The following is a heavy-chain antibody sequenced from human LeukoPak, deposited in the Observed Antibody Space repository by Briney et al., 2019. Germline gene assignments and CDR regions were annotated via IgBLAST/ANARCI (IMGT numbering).Heavy chain of an antibody. CDR2: IKQDGSEK. J-gene: IGHJ6*02. D-gene: IGHD4-11*01. CDR3: ARDPGNYVFYYYYGMDV. CDR1: GFTFSSYW. V-gene: IGHV3-7*03. Sequence: GGSLRLSCAASGFTFSSYWMSWGRQAPGKGLEWVANIKQDGSEKYYVDSVKGRFTISRDNAKNSLYLQMNSLRAEDTAVYYCARDPGNYVFYYYYGMDVWGQGTTVTVSS.